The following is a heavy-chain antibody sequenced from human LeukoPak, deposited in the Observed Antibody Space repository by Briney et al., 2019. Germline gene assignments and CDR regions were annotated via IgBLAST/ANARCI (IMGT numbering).Heavy chain of an antibody. Sequence: PSETLSLTCTVSGGSISSYYWSWIRQPPGKGLEWIGYIYYSGSTNYNPSLKSRDTISVDTSKNQFSLKLSSVTAADTAVYYCARLGGAQEAFDIWGQGTMVTVSS. CDR2: IYYSGST. V-gene: IGHV4-59*01. CDR1: GGSISSYY. CDR3: ARLGGAQEAFDI. J-gene: IGHJ3*02.